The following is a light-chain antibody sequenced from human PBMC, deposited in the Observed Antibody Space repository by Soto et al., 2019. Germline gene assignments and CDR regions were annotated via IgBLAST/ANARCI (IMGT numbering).Light chain of an antibody. CDR2: AAS. CDR3: QQSYSTLPT. J-gene: IGKJ4*01. CDR1: QSISSY. Sequence: DIQMTQSPSSLSASVGDRVTITCRASQSISSYLNWYQQKPGKAPKLLIYAASSLQSGVPSRFSGSGPGTDFTLTISSLQPEDFATYYCQQSYSTLPTFGGGTKVEIK. V-gene: IGKV1-39*01.